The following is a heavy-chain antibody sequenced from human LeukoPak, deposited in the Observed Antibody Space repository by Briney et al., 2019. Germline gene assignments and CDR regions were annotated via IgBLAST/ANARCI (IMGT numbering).Heavy chain of an antibody. CDR1: GGSISSSSYY. J-gene: IGHJ5*02. Sequence: SETLSLTCTVSGGSISSSSYYWGWIRQPPGKGLEWIGSIYYSGSTYYNPSLKSRVTISVDTSKNQFSLKLSSVTAADTAVYYCARHGDYDVGNWFDPWGQGTLVTVSS. D-gene: IGHD3-16*01. CDR3: ARHGDYDVGNWFDP. V-gene: IGHV4-39*01. CDR2: IYYSGST.